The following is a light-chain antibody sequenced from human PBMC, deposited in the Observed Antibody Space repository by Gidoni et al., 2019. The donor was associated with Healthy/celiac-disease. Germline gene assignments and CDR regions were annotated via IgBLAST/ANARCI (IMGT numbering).Light chain of an antibody. Sequence: EIAMTQSPATPSVSPGERATLSCRASQSVSSNLAWYQQKPGQAPRLLIYGASTRATGIPARFRGSGSGTEFTLTISSLQSEDFAVYYCQQYNNWPPIFTFGPGTKVDIK. CDR3: QQYNNWPPIFT. J-gene: IGKJ3*01. V-gene: IGKV3-15*01. CDR2: GAS. CDR1: QSVSSN.